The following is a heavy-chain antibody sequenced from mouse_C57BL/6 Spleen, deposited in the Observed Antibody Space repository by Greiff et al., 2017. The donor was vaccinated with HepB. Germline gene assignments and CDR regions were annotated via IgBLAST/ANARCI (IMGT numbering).Heavy chain of an antibody. CDR2: IDPEDGDT. CDR1: GFNIKDYY. Sequence: EVQLQQSGAELVRPGASVKLSCTASGFNIKDYYMHWVKQRPEQGLEWIGRIDPEDGDTEYAPKFQGKATMTADTSSNTAYLQLSSLTSEDTAVYYCTTSGSPYYYAMDYWGQGTSVTVSS. V-gene: IGHV14-1*01. J-gene: IGHJ4*01. D-gene: IGHD1-1*01. CDR3: TTSGSPYYYAMDY.